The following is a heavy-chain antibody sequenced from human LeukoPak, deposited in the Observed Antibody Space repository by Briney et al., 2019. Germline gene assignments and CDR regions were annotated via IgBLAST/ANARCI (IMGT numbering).Heavy chain of an antibody. D-gene: IGHD2-15*01. Sequence: PGGSLRLSCAASGFTFSNFAMAWVRQAPGKGLEWVSGISDTGANTYYADSVKGRFTISRDNSKSTLFLKMNSLRADDTAVYYCAIVKGPVDMVLAATGVFAYWGQGTLVIVSS. V-gene: IGHV3-23*01. CDR1: GFTFSNFA. CDR3: AIVKGPVDMVLAATGVFAY. CDR2: ISDTGANT. J-gene: IGHJ4*02.